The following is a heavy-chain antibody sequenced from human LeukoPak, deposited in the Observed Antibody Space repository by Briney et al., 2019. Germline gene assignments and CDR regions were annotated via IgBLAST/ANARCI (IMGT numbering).Heavy chain of an antibody. CDR2: INHSGST. J-gene: IGHJ5*02. CDR1: GGSFSGYY. CDR3: ATGHSTFDP. V-gene: IGHV4-34*01. Sequence: PSETLSLTCAVYGGSFSGYYWSWIRQPPGKGLEWIGEINHSGSTNYNPSLKSRVTISVDTSKNQFSLKLSSETAADTAVYYCATGHSTFDPWGQGTLVTVSS.